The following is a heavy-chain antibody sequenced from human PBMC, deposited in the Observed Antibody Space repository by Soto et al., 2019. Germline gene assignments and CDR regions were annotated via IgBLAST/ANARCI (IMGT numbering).Heavy chain of an antibody. CDR1: GFTFSSCV. Sequence: EVQLLESGGGLVQPGGSLRLSCAASGFTFSSCVMTWVRQAPGKGLEWVSAISGSGSSTYYADSVRGRFTISRDNSKNTLNLQMNGLRAEDTAIYYCAKMAADIVTGHYQQQHWGQGTLVTVSS. J-gene: IGHJ1*01. CDR3: AKMAADIVTGHYQQQH. CDR2: ISGSGSST. V-gene: IGHV3-23*01. D-gene: IGHD3-9*01.